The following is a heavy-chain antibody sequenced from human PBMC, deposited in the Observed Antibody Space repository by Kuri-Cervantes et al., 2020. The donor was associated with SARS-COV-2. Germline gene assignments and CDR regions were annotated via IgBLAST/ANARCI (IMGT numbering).Heavy chain of an antibody. V-gene: IGHV3-21*01. D-gene: IGHD2-2*01. CDR2: ISSSSSYI. J-gene: IGHJ6*03. CDR3: ARYSSTSVIYYYMDV. Sequence: GESLEISCAASGFTFSSYSMNWVRQAPGKGLEWVSSISSSSSYIYYADSVEGRFTISRDNAKNSLYLQMNSLRAEDTAVYYCARYSSTSVIYYYMDVWGKGTTVTVSS. CDR1: GFTFSSYS.